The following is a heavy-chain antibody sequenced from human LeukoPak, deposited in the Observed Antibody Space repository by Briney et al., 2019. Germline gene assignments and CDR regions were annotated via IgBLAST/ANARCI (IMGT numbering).Heavy chain of an antibody. CDR3: ARDGSSFDY. V-gene: IGHV4-34*01. CDR2: INHFGST. Sequence: SETLSLTCAVYGGSFSGYYWSWIRQPPGKGLEWIGEINHFGSTNYNPSLKSRVTISVDTSKHQFSLKLSSVTAADTAVYYCARDGSSFDYWGQGTLVTVSS. J-gene: IGHJ4*02. D-gene: IGHD6-13*01. CDR1: GGSFSGYY.